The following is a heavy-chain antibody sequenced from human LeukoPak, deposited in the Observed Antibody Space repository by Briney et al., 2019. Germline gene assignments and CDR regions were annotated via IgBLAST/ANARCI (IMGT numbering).Heavy chain of an antibody. Sequence: GGSLRLSCAASGFTLSSYEMNWVRQAPGKGLEWVSYISSSGSTIYYVDSVKGRFTISRDNAKNSLYLQMNSLRAEDTALYYCARGGAYFDYWGQGTLVTVSS. D-gene: IGHD3-16*01. CDR2: ISSSGSTI. V-gene: IGHV3-48*03. CDR3: ARGGAYFDY. J-gene: IGHJ4*02. CDR1: GFTLSSYE.